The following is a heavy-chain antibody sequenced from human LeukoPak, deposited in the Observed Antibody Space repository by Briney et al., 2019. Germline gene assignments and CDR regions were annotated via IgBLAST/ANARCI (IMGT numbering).Heavy chain of an antibody. CDR2: ISTSASTI. D-gene: IGHD3-22*01. CDR1: GFTFSDSP. V-gene: IGHV3-11*01. Sequence: GGSLRLSCAASGFTFSDSPMTWIRQAPGKGLEWISYISTSASTIYYADSVKGRFTISRDNAKNSLFLQMNSLRGEDTAVYYCARAPYYYDTSGYCKGMDAWGQGTTVTVSS. CDR3: ARAPYYYDTSGYCKGMDA. J-gene: IGHJ6*02.